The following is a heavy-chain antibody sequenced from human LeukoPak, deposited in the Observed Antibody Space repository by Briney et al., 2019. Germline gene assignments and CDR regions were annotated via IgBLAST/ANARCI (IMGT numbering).Heavy chain of an antibody. D-gene: IGHD1-26*01. CDR3: ARDQMDPRLGAFDM. Sequence: PSETLSLTCTVSGDSISSFSHYWAWIRQPPGKALGWIGHVFHSGSTEYNPSLKSRVIMSIDTSKNQFSLKLRSMTAADTALYYCARDQMDPRLGAFDMWGQGTMVTVSS. V-gene: IGHV4-39*07. CDR2: VFHSGST. J-gene: IGHJ3*02. CDR1: GDSISSFSHY.